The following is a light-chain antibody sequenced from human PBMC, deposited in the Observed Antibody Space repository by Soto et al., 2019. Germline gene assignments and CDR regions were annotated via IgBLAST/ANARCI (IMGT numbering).Light chain of an antibody. CDR2: YIS. CDR1: QSAGNF. CDR3: QQYNSYSSP. J-gene: IGKJ1*01. Sequence: EIVMTQSPATLSVSPGETASLSCRASQSAGNFLAWYQQKPGQAPRLLIYYISTRATGIPARFSGSGSGTEFTLTINSLQSEDFATYYCQQYNSYSSPFGQGTKVDIK. V-gene: IGKV3D-15*01.